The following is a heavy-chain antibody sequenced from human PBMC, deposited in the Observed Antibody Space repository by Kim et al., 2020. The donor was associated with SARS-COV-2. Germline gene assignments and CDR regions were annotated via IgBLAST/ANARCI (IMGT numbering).Heavy chain of an antibody. Sequence: GGSLRLSCAASGFTVSSNYMSWVRQAPGKGLEWVSVIYSGGSTYYADSVKGRFTISRDNSKNTLYLQMNSLRAEDTAVYYCAREYCSGGSCYPEKYWGQGTLVTVSS. V-gene: IGHV3-66*01. CDR1: GFTVSSNY. CDR3: AREYCSGGSCYPEKY. D-gene: IGHD2-15*01. J-gene: IGHJ4*02. CDR2: IYSGGST.